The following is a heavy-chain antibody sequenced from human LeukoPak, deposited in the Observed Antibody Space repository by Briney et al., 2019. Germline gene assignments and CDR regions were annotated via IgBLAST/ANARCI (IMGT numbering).Heavy chain of an antibody. J-gene: IGHJ3*01. CDR3: ARPTTSGWYPH. CDR2: ITGSSSSK. Sequence: GGSLRLSCAASGFTFSDYDMNWILHAPGTGLEWVSYITGSSSSKYYADSVKGRFTISRDNAKNSLYLQMNSLRAEDTAVYYCARPTTSGWYPHWGQGTMVTVSS. CDR1: GFTFSDYD. D-gene: IGHD6-19*01. V-gene: IGHV3-48*01.